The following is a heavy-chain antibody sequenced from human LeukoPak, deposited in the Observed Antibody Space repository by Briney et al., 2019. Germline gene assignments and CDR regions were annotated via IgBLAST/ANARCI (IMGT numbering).Heavy chain of an antibody. CDR3: AKSITMIVVVSYTPDY. V-gene: IGHV3-23*01. CDR1: GFTFSSYA. J-gene: IGHJ4*02. D-gene: IGHD3-22*01. CDR2: ISGSGGST. Sequence: PGGSLRLSCAASGFTFSSYAMSWVRQAPVKGLEWVSAISGSGGSTYYADSVKGRFTISRDNSKNTLYLQMNSLRAEDTAVYYCAKSITMIVVVSYTPDYWGQGTLVTVSS.